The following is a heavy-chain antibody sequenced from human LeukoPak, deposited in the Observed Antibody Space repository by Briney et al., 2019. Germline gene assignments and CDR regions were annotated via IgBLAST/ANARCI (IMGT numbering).Heavy chain of an antibody. CDR2: IYYSGST. Sequence: SETLSLTCTVSGDSISSSSSYWGWIRQPPGEGLEWIGSIYYSGSTYYNPSLKSRVTISVDTSKNQFSLKLSSVTAADTAVYYCARVTIFGVDYYYYMDVWGKGTTVTVSS. J-gene: IGHJ6*03. CDR3: ARVTIFGVDYYYYMDV. V-gene: IGHV4-39*07. CDR1: GDSISSSSSY. D-gene: IGHD3-3*01.